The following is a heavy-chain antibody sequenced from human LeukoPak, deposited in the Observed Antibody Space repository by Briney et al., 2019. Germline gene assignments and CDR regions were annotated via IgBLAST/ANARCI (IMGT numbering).Heavy chain of an antibody. J-gene: IGHJ5*02. CDR1: GYTFTSYD. V-gene: IGHV1-8*01. Sequence: ASVKVSCKASGYTFTSYDINWVRQAAGQGLEWMGWVNPNSGNPGYAQIFQGRVTITRNTSISTAYMELSSLRSEDTAVYYCARMDYASGSANNWFDPWGQGTLVTVSS. D-gene: IGHD3-10*01. CDR2: VNPNSGNP. CDR3: ARMDYASGSANNWFDP.